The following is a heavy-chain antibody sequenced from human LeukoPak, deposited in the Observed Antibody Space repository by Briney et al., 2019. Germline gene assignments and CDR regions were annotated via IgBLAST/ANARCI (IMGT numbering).Heavy chain of an antibody. V-gene: IGHV3-23*01. D-gene: IGHD1-26*01. CDR2: ISGSGGST. CDR1: GFTFSSYA. J-gene: IGHJ5*02. Sequence: GGSLRLSCAASGFTFSSYAMSWVRQAPGKGLEWVSAISGSGGSTYYADSVKGRFTISRDNSKNTLYLQMNSLRAEDTAVYYCAKYRVGATQQPAFDPWGQGTLVTVSS. CDR3: AKYRVGATQQPAFDP.